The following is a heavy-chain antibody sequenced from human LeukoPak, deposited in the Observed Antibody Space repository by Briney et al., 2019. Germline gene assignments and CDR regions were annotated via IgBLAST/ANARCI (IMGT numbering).Heavy chain of an antibody. D-gene: IGHD5-18*01. CDR3: ATVYSYGYFIDY. CDR2: VSGSGDAT. V-gene: IGHV3-23*01. CDR1: GPTFSNNG. J-gene: IGHJ4*02. Sequence: GGSLRLSCAASGPTFSNNGMGWVRQAAGKGLEWVSTVSGSGDATHYADSVKGRFTISRDNSKNTLYLQMNSLRAEDTAVYYCATVYSYGYFIDYWGQGTLVTVSS.